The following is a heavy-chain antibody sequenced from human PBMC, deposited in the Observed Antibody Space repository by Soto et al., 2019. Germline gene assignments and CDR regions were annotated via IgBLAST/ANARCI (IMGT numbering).Heavy chain of an antibody. CDR1: GFTFSSYG. CDR2: ISYDGSNK. Sequence: QVQLVESGGGVVQPGRSLRLSCAASGFTFSSYGMHWVRQAPGTGLEWVAVISYDGSNKYYADSVKGRVTISRDNSKHTLYLQMNSLRAEDTAVYYCAKSDCSGGSCYSHYFDYWGQGTLVTVSS. V-gene: IGHV3-30*18. J-gene: IGHJ4*02. CDR3: AKSDCSGGSCYSHYFDY. D-gene: IGHD2-15*01.